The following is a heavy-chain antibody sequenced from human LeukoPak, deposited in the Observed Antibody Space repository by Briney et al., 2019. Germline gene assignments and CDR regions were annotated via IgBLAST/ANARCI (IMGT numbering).Heavy chain of an antibody. CDR1: GGSFSGYY. CDR3: ARGRGEYSSSWYYFDY. CDR2: INHSGST. D-gene: IGHD6-13*01. J-gene: IGHJ4*02. V-gene: IGHV4-34*01. Sequence: SETLSLTCAVYGGSFSGYYWSWIRQPPGKGLERIGEINHSGSTNYNPSLKSRVTISVDTSKNQFSLKLSSVTAADTAVYYCARGRGEYSSSWYYFDYWGQGTLVTVSS.